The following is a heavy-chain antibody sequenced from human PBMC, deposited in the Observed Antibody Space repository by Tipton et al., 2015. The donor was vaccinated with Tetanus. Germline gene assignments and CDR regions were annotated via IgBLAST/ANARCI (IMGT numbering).Heavy chain of an antibody. D-gene: IGHD3-16*02. J-gene: IGHJ3*01. Sequence: TLSLTCTVSGDSMTKYYWSWIRQPPGKGLEWISYIFHSGSTNYNPSLKSRVTISMDTSKNQTSLKLSSVTAADTAVYFCARRSYCSSSRCFDAFDLWGPGTRVTVSS. CDR2: IFHSGST. CDR1: GDSMTKYY. CDR3: ARRSYCSSSRCFDAFDL. V-gene: IGHV4-59*01.